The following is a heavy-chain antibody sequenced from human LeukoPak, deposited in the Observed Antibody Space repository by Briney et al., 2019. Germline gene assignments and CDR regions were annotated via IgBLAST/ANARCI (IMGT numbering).Heavy chain of an antibody. D-gene: IGHD3-10*01. CDR2: ISSSSSYI. CDR3: ATRTAGYYGSGSYLDYYMDV. V-gene: IGHV3-21*01. J-gene: IGHJ6*03. CDR1: GFTFSSYS. Sequence: GSLRLSCAASGFTFSSYSMNWVRQAPGKGLEWVSSISSSSSYIYYADSVKGRFTISRDNAKNSLYLQMNSLRAEDTAVYYCATRTAGYYGSGSYLDYYMDVWGKGTTVTISS.